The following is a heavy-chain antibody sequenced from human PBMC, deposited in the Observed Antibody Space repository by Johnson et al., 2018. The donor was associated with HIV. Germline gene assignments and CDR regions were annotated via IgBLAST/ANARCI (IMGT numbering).Heavy chain of an antibody. D-gene: IGHD3-16*01. Sequence: QVQLVESGGGVVQPGRSLRLSCAASGFTFSSYAMHWVRQVPGKGLEWVAIISFDGSNEYYADSAKGRFTISRDNSKNTLYLQMNSLRAEDTAMYYCAKEKDYGAFDIWGQGTMVTVSS. CDR3: AKEKDYGAFDI. V-gene: IGHV3-30-3*01. CDR1: GFTFSSYA. CDR2: ISFDGSNE. J-gene: IGHJ3*02.